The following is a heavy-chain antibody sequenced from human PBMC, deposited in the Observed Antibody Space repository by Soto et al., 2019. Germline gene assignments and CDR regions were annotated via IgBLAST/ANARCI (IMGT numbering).Heavy chain of an antibody. CDR3: ARHRGYHYYGMDV. V-gene: IGHV3-9*01. CDR1: GFTFNDFA. CDR2: IPWNSGTL. J-gene: IGHJ6*02. Sequence: LRLSCVASGFTFNDFAMHWVRQAPGKGLEWVSGIPWNSGTLDYADSVRGRFSISRDNAKNSLYLQMNSLRVEDTALYYCARHRGYHYYGMDVWGQGTTVTVSS.